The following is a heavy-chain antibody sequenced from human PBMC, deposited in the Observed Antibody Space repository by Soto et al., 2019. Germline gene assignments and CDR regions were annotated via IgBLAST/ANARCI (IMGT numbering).Heavy chain of an antibody. Sequence: GGSLRLSCAASGFTFSSYAMSWVRQAPGKGLEWVSAISGSGGSTYYADSVKGRFTISRDNSKNTLYLQMNSLRAEDTAVYYCAKGVRGYSGYDSVYYFDYWGQGTLVTVSS. CDR1: GFTFSSYA. V-gene: IGHV3-23*01. CDR2: ISGSGGST. D-gene: IGHD5-12*01. CDR3: AKGVRGYSGYDSVYYFDY. J-gene: IGHJ4*02.